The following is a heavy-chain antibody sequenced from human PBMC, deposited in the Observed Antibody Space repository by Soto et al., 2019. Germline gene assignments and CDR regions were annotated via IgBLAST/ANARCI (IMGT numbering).Heavy chain of an antibody. J-gene: IGHJ6*02. CDR3: ARDQRYCSGGSCYFYFGLDL. V-gene: IGHV3-53*01. CDR2: LFSGGST. D-gene: IGHD2-15*01. CDR1: GFSVSSHY. Sequence: LRLSCATSGFSVSSHYMSWVRQAPGKGLEWVSLLFSGGSTYYADSVKGRFTISRDNSKNTLSLQMNSLRAEDTAVYFCARDQRYCSGGSCYFYFGLDLWGQGTTVTVSS.